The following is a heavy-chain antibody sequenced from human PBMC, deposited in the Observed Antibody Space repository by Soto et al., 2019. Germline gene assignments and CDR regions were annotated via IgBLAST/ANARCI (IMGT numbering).Heavy chain of an antibody. Sequence: QVQLVQSGAEVRKPGASVQVSCKASGYTFTRYSITWVRQAPGQGLEWVGWISNYNGDTKYAEKFQGRVTLTTDTFTTTSYMDLRSLTSDDTAMYFCARGDSTGSPTGWFDPWGQGTLVTVLS. J-gene: IGHJ5*02. V-gene: IGHV1-18*04. CDR3: ARGDSTGSPTGWFDP. D-gene: IGHD6-19*01. CDR2: ISNYNGDT. CDR1: GYTFTRYS.